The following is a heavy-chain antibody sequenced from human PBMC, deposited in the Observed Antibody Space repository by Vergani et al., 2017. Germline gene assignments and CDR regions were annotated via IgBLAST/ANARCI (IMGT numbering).Heavy chain of an antibody. Sequence: QVQLQESGPGLVKPSQTLSLTCTVSGGSISSGSYYWSWIRQPAGKGLEWIGRIYTSGSTNYNPSLKSRVTMSVDTSKNQFSLKLSSVTAADTAVYYCARACIAARPRGWFDPWGQGTLVTVSA. D-gene: IGHD6-6*01. CDR2: IYTSGST. J-gene: IGHJ5*02. CDR1: GGSISSGSYY. V-gene: IGHV4-61*02. CDR3: ARACIAARPRGWFDP.